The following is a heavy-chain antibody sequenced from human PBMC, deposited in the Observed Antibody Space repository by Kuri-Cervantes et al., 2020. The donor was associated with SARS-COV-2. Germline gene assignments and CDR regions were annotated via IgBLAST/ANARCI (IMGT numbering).Heavy chain of an antibody. J-gene: IGHJ4*02. CDR2: ISRSGAST. CDR3: ATDTAMVDY. Sequence: GESLKISCTASGFTFSTYWMTWVRQAPGKGLEWVSAISRSGASTYYADSVKGRFTISRDNSRNTLNLQMNSLRAEDTAMYYCATDTAMVDYWGQGTLVTVSS. V-gene: IGHV3-23*01. D-gene: IGHD5-18*01. CDR1: GFTFSTYW.